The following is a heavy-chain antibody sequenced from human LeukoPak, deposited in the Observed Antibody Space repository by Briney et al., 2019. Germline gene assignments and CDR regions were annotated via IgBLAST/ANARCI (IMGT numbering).Heavy chain of an antibody. CDR1: GGSISSYY. D-gene: IGHD3-10*01. CDR3: ARVRMVRGVILTYYYYYMDV. CDR2: INHSGST. V-gene: IGHV4-34*01. Sequence: SETLSLTCTVSGGSISSYYWSWIRQPPGKGLEWIGEINHSGSTNYNPSLKSRVTISVDTSKNQFSLKLSSVTAADTAVYYCARVRMVRGVILTYYYYYMDVWGKGTTVTVSS. J-gene: IGHJ6*03.